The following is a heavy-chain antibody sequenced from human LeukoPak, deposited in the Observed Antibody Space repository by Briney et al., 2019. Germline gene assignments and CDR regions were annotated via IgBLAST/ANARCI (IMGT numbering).Heavy chain of an antibody. Sequence: PGGSLRLSCAASGFTFSRFRMSWVRQPPGKGLEWVANINQDGSEIYYVDSVKGRFTVSTDNAKNSLYLQMNSLRAEDTAVYYCARVSQVSWLRRGGYGMDVWGQGTTVTVSS. V-gene: IGHV3-7*01. J-gene: IGHJ6*02. CDR1: GFTFSRFR. CDR3: ARVSQVSWLRRGGYGMDV. D-gene: IGHD5-12*01. CDR2: INQDGSEI.